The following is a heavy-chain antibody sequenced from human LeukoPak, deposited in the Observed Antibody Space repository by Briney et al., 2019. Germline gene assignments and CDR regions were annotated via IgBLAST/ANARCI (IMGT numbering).Heavy chain of an antibody. CDR2: IKSKTDGGTT. J-gene: IGHJ4*02. D-gene: IGHD5-18*01. CDR3: TTVGYTAMAGDYFDY. V-gene: IGHV3-15*01. Sequence: GGSLRLSCAASGFTFSNAWMSWVRRAPGKELEWVGRIKSKTDGGTTDYAAPVKGRFTISRDDSKNTLYLQMNSLKTEDTAVYYCTTVGYTAMAGDYFDYWGQGTLVTVSS. CDR1: GFTFSNAW.